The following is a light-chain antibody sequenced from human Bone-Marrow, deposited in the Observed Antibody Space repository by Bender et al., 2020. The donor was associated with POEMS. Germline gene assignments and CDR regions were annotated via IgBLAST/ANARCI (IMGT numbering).Light chain of an antibody. CDR1: SSNIGAHA. V-gene: IGLV1-44*01. J-gene: IGLJ3*02. Sequence: QSVLTQPPSASGTPGQRVTISCSGGSSNIGAHAVNWYQHLPGTAPKLLIYSSHRRPSEVPDRFSGSRSGTSASLAISGLQSDDEADYYCAAWDDSLSGRLFGGGTKLTVL. CDR3: AAWDDSLSGRL. CDR2: SSH.